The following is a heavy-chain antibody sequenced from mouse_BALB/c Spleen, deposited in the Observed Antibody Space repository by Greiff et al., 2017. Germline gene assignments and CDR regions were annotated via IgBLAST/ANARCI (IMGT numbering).Heavy chain of an antibody. Sequence: QVQLQQSGPELVKPGASVKISCKASGYTFTDSYINWVKQKPGQGLEWIGWIYPGSGNTKYNEKFKGKATLTVDTSSSTAYMQLSSLTSEDTAVYFCERRYDGSSRYYYAMDYWGQGTSVTVS. CDR3: ERRYDGSSRYYYAMDY. CDR1: GYTFTDSY. J-gene: IGHJ4*01. CDR2: IYPGSGNT. D-gene: IGHD1-1*01. V-gene: IGHV1-84*02.